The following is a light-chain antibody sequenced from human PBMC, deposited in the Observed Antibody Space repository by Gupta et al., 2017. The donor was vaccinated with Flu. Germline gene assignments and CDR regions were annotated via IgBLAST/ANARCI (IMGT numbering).Light chain of an antibody. CDR2: GAS. J-gene: IGKJ1*01. Sequence: GERAALSCRASQSIDNHLAWYQQKPGQPPRLLVRGASTRAADVPARFSGSGSGTDFTLTISGLQSEDVAVYYCHQYMNWPQTFGQGTRVEIK. V-gene: IGKV3-15*01. CDR3: HQYMNWPQT. CDR1: QSIDNH.